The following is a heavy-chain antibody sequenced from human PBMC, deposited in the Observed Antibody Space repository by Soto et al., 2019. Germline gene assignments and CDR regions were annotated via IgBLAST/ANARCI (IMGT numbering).Heavy chain of an antibody. D-gene: IGHD6-25*01. CDR2: ISVYNGNT. V-gene: IGHV1-18*01. CDR3: ATAWAAAGPFDS. J-gene: IGHJ4*02. Sequence: QVQLVQSGAEVKKPGASVKVSCKASGYTFTSYGISWVRQAPGQGLEWMGWISVYNGNTNYAQMRQGRVTITTDTPTSTAYMELRSLRSDDTAVYYCATAWAAAGPFDSWGQGTLVTVSS. CDR1: GYTFTSYG.